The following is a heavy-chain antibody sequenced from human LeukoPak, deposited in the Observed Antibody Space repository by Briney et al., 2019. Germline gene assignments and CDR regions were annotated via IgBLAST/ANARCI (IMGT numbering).Heavy chain of an antibody. CDR1: GFTFNNFA. Sequence: GGSLRLSCAASGFTFNNFAMSWVRQAPGKGLEWVSAIGSSGSSTYYADSVKGRLTISRDNSKNTLYLQMSSLRAEDTAVYYCAKGSSGWPYYFDYWGQGTLVTVSS. V-gene: IGHV3-23*01. CDR2: IGSSGSST. CDR3: AKGSSGWPYYFDY. D-gene: IGHD6-19*01. J-gene: IGHJ4*02.